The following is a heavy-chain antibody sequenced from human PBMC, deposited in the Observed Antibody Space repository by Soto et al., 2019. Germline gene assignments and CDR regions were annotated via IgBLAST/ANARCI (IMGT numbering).Heavy chain of an antibody. Sequence: EVQLVESGGGLVQPGGSLKLSCAASGFTFSGSAMHWVRQASGKGLEWVGRIRSKANSYATAYAASVKGRFTISRDDSKNTAYLQMNSLKTEETAVYYCTRLGDYYGSGRDYWGQGTLVTVSS. J-gene: IGHJ4*02. D-gene: IGHD3-10*01. V-gene: IGHV3-73*01. CDR1: GFTFSGSA. CDR3: TRLGDYYGSGRDY. CDR2: IRSKANSYAT.